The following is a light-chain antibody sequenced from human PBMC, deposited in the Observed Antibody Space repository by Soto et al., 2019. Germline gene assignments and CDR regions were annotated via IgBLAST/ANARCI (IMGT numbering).Light chain of an antibody. CDR2: KAS. V-gene: IGKV1-39*01. CDR1: QNIGTS. CDR3: QQSYSSLVYN. J-gene: IGKJ2*01. Sequence: DIQMNQSPSSLSASVGDRVTITCRASQNIGTSLNWYQQKPGKAPTALIYKASTMQGGVPSRFSGSGSGTDFTLSISSLQPEDSATYYCQQSYSSLVYNFGPGTKLEIK.